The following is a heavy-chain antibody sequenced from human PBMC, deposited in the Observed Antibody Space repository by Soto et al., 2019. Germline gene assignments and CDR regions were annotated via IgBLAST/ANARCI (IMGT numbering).Heavy chain of an antibody. CDR2: IIPIFGTA. J-gene: IGHJ4*02. D-gene: IGHD2-15*01. CDR1: GGTFSSYA. CDR3: ARGPYCSGGSCYAR. Sequence: QVQLVQSGAEVKKPGSSVKVSCKASGGTFSSYAISWVRQAPGQGLEWMGGIIPIFGTANYAQKFQGRVTITAEESRSTAYRELSSLRSDDTAVYYCARGPYCSGGSCYARWGQGTLVTVSS. V-gene: IGHV1-69*12.